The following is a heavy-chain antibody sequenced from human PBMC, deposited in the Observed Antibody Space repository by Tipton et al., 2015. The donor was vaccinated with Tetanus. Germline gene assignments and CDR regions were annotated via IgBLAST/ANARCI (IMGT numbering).Heavy chain of an antibody. CDR3: AKEENSGWSAFGC. Sequence: SLRLSCVASGITFDDYAMHWVRQAPGKGLDWVSGITWNSGSTAYADSVKGRFTISRDNAKNSLYLQMNSLRAEDTALYYCAKEENSGWSAFGCWGQGPVVTVSS. CDR1: GITFDDYA. J-gene: IGHJ4*02. D-gene: IGHD6-19*01. CDR2: ITWNSGST. V-gene: IGHV3-9*01.